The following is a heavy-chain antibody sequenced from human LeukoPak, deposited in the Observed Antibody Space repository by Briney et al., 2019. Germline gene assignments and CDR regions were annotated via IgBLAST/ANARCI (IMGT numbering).Heavy chain of an antibody. CDR1: GSDFANFW. J-gene: IGHJ3*01. CDR3: ATQGTLTPHNAFDV. Sequence: GASLKISCQASGSDFANFWIGWVRKMPRKGLEWMGIIYPCDSDTRYSPSFQGQVTISADKSISTAYLQWTSLKASDTAMYYCATQGTLTPHNAFDVWGQGTMVTVSS. V-gene: IGHV5-51*01. CDR2: IYPCDSDT.